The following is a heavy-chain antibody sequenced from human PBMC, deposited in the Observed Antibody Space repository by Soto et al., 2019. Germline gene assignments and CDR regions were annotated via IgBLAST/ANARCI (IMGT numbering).Heavy chain of an antibody. CDR3: ARDGGYSSSWSPFNWFDP. D-gene: IGHD6-13*01. J-gene: IGHJ5*02. V-gene: IGHV3-48*03. CDR1: GFTFSSYE. Sequence: QPGGSLRLSCAASGFTFSSYEMNWVRQAPGKGLEWVSYISSSGSTIYYADSVKGRFTISRDNAKNSLYLQMNSLRAEDTAVYYCARDGGYSSSWSPFNWFDPWGQGTLVTVSS. CDR2: ISSSGSTI.